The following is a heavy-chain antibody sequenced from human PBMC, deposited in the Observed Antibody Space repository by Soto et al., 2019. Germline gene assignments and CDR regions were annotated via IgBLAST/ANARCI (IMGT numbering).Heavy chain of an antibody. J-gene: IGHJ4*02. Sequence: SETLSLTCNVSGGSVSSVNAYWTLIRQPPGKGLEWIGYIFYRGSTSYNPSLRSRVSISMDTSKNQFSLTLSSVTAADTAVYYCARDNYASGSYSPFDYWGPGTLVTVSS. D-gene: IGHD3-10*01. CDR2: IFYRGST. V-gene: IGHV4-30-4*01. CDR1: GGSVSSVNAY. CDR3: ARDNYASGSYSPFDY.